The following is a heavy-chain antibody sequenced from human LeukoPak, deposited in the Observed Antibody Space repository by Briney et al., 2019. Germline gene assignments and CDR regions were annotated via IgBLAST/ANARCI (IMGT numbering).Heavy chain of an antibody. V-gene: IGHV4-59*01. D-gene: IGHD3-22*01. Sequence: PSETLSLTCTVSGGSISSYYWSWIRQPPGKGLEWIGYIYYSGSTNYNPSLKSRVTISVDTSKNQFSLKLSSVTAADTAVYHCAREIRLDYYDSSGYYYRDAFDIWGQGTLVTVSS. CDR2: IYYSGST. J-gene: IGHJ3*02. CDR1: GGSISSYY. CDR3: AREIRLDYYDSSGYYYRDAFDI.